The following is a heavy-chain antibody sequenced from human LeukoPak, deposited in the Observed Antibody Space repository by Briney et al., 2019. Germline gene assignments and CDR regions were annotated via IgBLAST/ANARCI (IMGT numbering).Heavy chain of an antibody. CDR3: ARDGFPYYDFWSGRFDP. CDR2: IDYSGDT. Sequence: SETLSLTCTVSGGSISSGDYFWTWVRQRPGKGLEWLGFIDYSGDTYYNPPLKSRLAISADTSKNQFSLKLSSVTAADTAVYYCARDGFPYYDFWSGRFDPWGQGTLVTVSS. CDR1: GGSISSGDYF. V-gene: IGHV4-30-4*01. J-gene: IGHJ5*02. D-gene: IGHD3-3*01.